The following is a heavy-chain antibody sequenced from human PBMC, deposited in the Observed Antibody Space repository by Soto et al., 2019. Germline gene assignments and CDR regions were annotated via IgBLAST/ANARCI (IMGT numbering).Heavy chain of an antibody. CDR2: INPDGNVG. V-gene: IGHV3-7*03. J-gene: IGHJ4*02. D-gene: IGHD4-4*01. CDR3: AGWGGHDYNY. CDR1: GFTFSTYW. Sequence: GGSLRLSCVGSGFTFSTYWMNWFRQAPGKGLEWVANINPDGNVGTYVDSVRGRFTTSRDNAKNSLYLQMNSLRADDTAVYFCAGWGGHDYNYWGQGIMVTVYS.